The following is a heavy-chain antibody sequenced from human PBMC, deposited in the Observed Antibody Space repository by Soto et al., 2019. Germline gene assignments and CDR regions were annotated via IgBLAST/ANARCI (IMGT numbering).Heavy chain of an antibody. V-gene: IGHV1-8*01. D-gene: IGHD3-10*01. CDR1: GYTFTSYD. CDR2: MNPNSGNT. J-gene: IGHJ3*02. Sequence: ASVKVSCKASGYTFTSYDINWVRQATGQGLEWMGWMNPNSGNTGYAQKFQGRVTMTRNTSISTAYMELSSLRSEDTAVYYCARGLVVRGNDAFDIWGQGTMVTVSS. CDR3: ARGLVVRGNDAFDI.